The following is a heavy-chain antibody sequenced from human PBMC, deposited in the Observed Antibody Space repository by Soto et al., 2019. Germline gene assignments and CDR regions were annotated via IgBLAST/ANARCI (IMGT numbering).Heavy chain of an antibody. CDR2: IFHSGYA. J-gene: IGHJ4*02. V-gene: IGHV4-4*02. CDR1: GASVSSSFW. CDR3: ARLGPRYCTGGTCSSFDF. D-gene: IGHD2-15*01. Sequence: PSETLSLTCAVSGASVSSSFWWNWVRQPPGKGLEWIGEIFHSGYANYNSSLKRRVTISLDKSKNQFSLKLTSVTAADTAVYYYARLGPRYCTGGTCSSFDFWGQGTLATVSS.